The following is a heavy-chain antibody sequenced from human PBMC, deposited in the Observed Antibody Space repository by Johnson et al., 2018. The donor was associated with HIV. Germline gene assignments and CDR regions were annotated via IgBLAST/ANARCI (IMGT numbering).Heavy chain of an antibody. CDR1: GFTFDDYA. CDR3: ARVLAYCGGDCSPGAFDI. V-gene: IGHV3-9*01. Sequence: VQLVESGGGLVQPGRSLRLSCAASGFTFDDYAMHWVRQAPGKGLEWVSGISWNSGSIGYADSVKGRFTISRDNAKNSLYLQMNSLRAEDTAVYYCARVLAYCGGDCSPGAFDIWGQGTMVTVSS. J-gene: IGHJ3*02. CDR2: ISWNSGSI. D-gene: IGHD2-21*02.